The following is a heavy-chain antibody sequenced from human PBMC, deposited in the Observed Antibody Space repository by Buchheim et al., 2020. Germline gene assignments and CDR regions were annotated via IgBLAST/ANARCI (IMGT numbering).Heavy chain of an antibody. J-gene: IGHJ5*02. CDR1: GGSFSGYY. V-gene: IGHV4-34*01. CDR3: ARGVRYSSSWFSGYNWFDP. CDR2: INHSGST. D-gene: IGHD6-13*01. Sequence: QVQLQQWGAGLLKPSETLSLTCAVYGGSFSGYYWSWIRQPPGKGLEWIGEINHSGSTNYNPSLKSRVIISVDTSKNQFSLKLSSVTAADTAVYYCARGVRYSSSWFSGYNWFDPWGQGTL.